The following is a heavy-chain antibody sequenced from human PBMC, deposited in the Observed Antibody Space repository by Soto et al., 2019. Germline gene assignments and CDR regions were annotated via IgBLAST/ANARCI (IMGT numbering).Heavy chain of an antibody. V-gene: IGHV3-30*03. J-gene: IGHJ3*01. CDR2: ISYDEKNI. D-gene: IGHD3-16*01. CDR3: ARALFTFTYGGQYVFDV. CDR1: GFTFRSYG. Sequence: AGGSLRLSCASSGFTFRSYGMHWVRQAPGKGLDWVAVISYDEKNIYYADSVRGRFTITRDNSKSTLYLQMNSLRDQDTAVYYCARALFTFTYGGQYVFDVWGQGTEVTV.